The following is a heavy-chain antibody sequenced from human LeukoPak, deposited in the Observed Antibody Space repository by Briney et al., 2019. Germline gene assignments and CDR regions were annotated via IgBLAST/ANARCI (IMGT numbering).Heavy chain of an antibody. CDR1: GYSISSGYY. CDR3: ARGSANDYLNFDY. Sequence: PSETLSLTCTVSGYSISSGYYWGWIRQPPGKGLEWIGSIYHSGSTYYNPSLKSRVTISVDTSKNQFSLKLSSVTAADTAVYYCARGSANDYLNFDYWGQGTLVTVSS. CDR2: IYHSGST. J-gene: IGHJ4*02. D-gene: IGHD5-12*01. V-gene: IGHV4-38-2*02.